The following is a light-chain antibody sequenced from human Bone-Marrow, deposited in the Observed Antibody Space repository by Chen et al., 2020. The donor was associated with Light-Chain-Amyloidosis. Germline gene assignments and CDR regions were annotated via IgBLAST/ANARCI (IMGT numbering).Light chain of an antibody. CDR2: WAS. Sequence: DLVMTQSPDSLAVSLGERATINCKSSQSALYSSNNKNYLAWYQQKPGQPPKLLIYWASTRESGVPDRFSGSGSGTDFTLTISSLQAEDVAVYYCQQYYSTSLVAFGQGTKVEIK. J-gene: IGKJ1*01. CDR3: QQYYSTSLVA. V-gene: IGKV4-1*01. CDR1: QSALYSSNNKNY.